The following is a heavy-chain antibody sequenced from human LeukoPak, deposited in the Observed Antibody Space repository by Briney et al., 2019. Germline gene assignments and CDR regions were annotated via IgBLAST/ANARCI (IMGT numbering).Heavy chain of an antibody. D-gene: IGHD3-10*01. CDR1: GFSFSDYY. J-gene: IGHJ2*01. Sequence: GGSLRLSCAASGFSFSDYYMSWIRQAPGKGLEWVSYISSSGSTIYYADSVKGRFTISRDNAKNSLYLQMNSLRAEDMALYYCAKDKEGAISWYFDLWGRGTLVTVSS. V-gene: IGHV3-11*01. CDR3: AKDKEGAISWYFDL. CDR2: ISSSGSTI.